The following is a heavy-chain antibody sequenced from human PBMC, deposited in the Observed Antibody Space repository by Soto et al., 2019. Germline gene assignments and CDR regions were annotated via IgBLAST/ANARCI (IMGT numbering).Heavy chain of an antibody. D-gene: IGHD1-1*01. CDR2: ISSGSVHI. V-gene: IGHV3-21*01. CDR3: ARYDAFKAFDL. Sequence: GGSLSLSCAASGFTFNSYSVNWGRQAPGKGLEWVASISSGSVHIDFADSVKGRFTISRDDVTNSVSLQMDSLRVEDTGIYYCARYDAFKAFDLWGQGTMVTVSS. CDR1: GFTFNSYS. J-gene: IGHJ3*01.